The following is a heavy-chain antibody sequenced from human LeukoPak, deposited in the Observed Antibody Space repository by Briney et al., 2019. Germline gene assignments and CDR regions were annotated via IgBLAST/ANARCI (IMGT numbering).Heavy chain of an antibody. D-gene: IGHD4-23*01. V-gene: IGHV3-23*01. CDR3: AKERKLLPFDC. J-gene: IGHJ4*02. CDR1: GFTFRNYD. CDR2: ISGSGGST. Sequence: QPGGSLRLSCAASGFTFRNYDMSWVRQAPGKGLEWVSAISGSGGSTYYADSVKGRFTISRDNSKNTLYLQMNGLRAEDTAVYYCAKERKLLPFDCWGQGTLVTVSS.